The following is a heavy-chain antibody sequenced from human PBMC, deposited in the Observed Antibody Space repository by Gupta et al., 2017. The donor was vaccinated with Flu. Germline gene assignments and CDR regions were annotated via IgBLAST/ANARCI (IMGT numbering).Heavy chain of an antibody. CDR3: TTDSSGGITFDV. Sequence: ELQLVESGGGLVKPGGSLRLSCAASGFGFSYAYITWIRQAPGKGLEWVGRLKSEIDGGAADYATPVKGRFTISRDDSKNMLFLQMNSLRIDDTAVYYCTTDSSGGITFDVWGQGTMVTVSA. D-gene: IGHD3-10*01. J-gene: IGHJ3*01. V-gene: IGHV3-15*01. CDR2: LKSEIDGGAA. CDR1: GFGFSYAY.